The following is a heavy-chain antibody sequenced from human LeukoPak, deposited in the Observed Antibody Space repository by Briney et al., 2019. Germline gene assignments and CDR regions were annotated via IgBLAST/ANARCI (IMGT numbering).Heavy chain of an antibody. CDR3: ARSDEQLVFSR. Sequence: PSETLSLTCAVYGGSFSGYYWSWIRQPPGKGLEWIGEINHSGSTNYNPSLKSRVTISVDTSKNQFSLKLSSVTAAVTAVYYCARSDEQLVFSRWGQGTLVTVSS. D-gene: IGHD6-6*01. CDR2: INHSGST. CDR1: GGSFSGYY. J-gene: IGHJ4*02. V-gene: IGHV4-34*01.